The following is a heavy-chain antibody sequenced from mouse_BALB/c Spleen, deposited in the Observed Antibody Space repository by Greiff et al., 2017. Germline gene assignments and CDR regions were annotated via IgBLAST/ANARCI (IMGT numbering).Heavy chain of an antibody. CDR2: INPSTGYT. Sequence: VKLQESGAELAKPGASVKMSCKASGYTFTSYWMHWVKQRPGQGLEWIGYINPSTGYTEYNQKFKDKATLTADKSSSTAYMQLSSLTSEDSAVYYCARSPYAMDYWGQGTSVTVSS. CDR1: GYTFTSYW. V-gene: IGHV1-7*01. J-gene: IGHJ4*01. CDR3: ARSPYAMDY.